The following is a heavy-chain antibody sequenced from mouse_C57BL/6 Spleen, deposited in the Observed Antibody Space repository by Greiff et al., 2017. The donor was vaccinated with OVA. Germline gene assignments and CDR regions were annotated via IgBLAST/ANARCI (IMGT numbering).Heavy chain of an antibody. J-gene: IGHJ1*03. D-gene: IGHD1-1*01. CDR1: GYTFTSYW. CDR2: INPSNGGT. CDR3: ARWYYGSSYDWYFDV. Sequence: QVHVKQPGTELVKPGASVKLSCKASGYTFTSYWMHWVKQRPGQGLEWIGNINPSNGGTNYNEKFKSKATLTVDKSSSTAYMQLSSLTSEDSAVYYCARWYYGSSYDWYFDVWGTGTTVTVSS. V-gene: IGHV1-53*01.